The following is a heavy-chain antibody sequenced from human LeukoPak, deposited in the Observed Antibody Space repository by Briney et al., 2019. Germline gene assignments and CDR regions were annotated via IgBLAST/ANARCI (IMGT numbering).Heavy chain of an antibody. CDR3: ARSYYDLRWGFDD. V-gene: IGHV4-39*01. D-gene: IGHD3-3*01. CDR2: IYYSGST. Sequence: SETLSLTCIVSGGSISTSAYYWGWIRQPPGEGLQWIGSIYYSGSTYYNPSLKSRVTISVDTSKNQFSLKLSSVTAADTAVYYCARSYYDLRWGFDDWGQGTLVTVSS. CDR1: GGSISTSAYY. J-gene: IGHJ4*02.